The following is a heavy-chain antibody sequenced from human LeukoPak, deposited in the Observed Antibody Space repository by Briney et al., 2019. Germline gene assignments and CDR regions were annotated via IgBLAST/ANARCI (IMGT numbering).Heavy chain of an antibody. CDR3: ARVRGADYDFWSAYSH. D-gene: IGHD3-3*01. J-gene: IGHJ4*02. CDR1: GFPFSSFW. Sequence: GGSLRLSCAASGFPFSSFWMHWVRQAPGKGLVWVSRIAGDGIATAYPDSVKGRFPISRDNAKNTLSLQMNSLRADDTAVYYCARVRGADYDFWSAYSHWGQGTLVTVSP. V-gene: IGHV3-74*01. CDR2: IAGDGIAT.